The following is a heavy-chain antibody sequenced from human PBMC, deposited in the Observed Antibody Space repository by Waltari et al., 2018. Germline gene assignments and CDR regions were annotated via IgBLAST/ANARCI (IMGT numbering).Heavy chain of an antibody. V-gene: IGHV4-4*07. Sequence: QVQLQESGPGLLKPSETLSLTCTVSGASVRSLYWGWLRQPAGKGLEWIGRIYTSGSTNYNPSLKSRVTVSRDTSKNQLFLRLASVTAADTAKYYCARRGPSYDNTGYLWWYFDLWGRGTLVTVSS. CDR2: IYTSGST. J-gene: IGHJ2*01. D-gene: IGHD3-22*01. CDR1: GASVRSLY. CDR3: ARRGPSYDNTGYLWWYFDL.